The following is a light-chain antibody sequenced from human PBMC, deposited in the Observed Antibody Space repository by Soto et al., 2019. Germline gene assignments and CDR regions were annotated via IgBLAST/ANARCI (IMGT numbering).Light chain of an antibody. CDR1: SSNIGAGYD. CDR3: QSYDSRLSGSV. Sequence: QSVLTQPPSVSGAPGQRVTISCTGNSSNIGAGYDVHWYQQLPGTAPKLLIYVNINRPSGVPDRFSASRSDSSASLAITDLQAEDEADYYCQSYDSRLSGSVFGTGTKLTVL. CDR2: VNI. V-gene: IGLV1-40*01. J-gene: IGLJ1*01.